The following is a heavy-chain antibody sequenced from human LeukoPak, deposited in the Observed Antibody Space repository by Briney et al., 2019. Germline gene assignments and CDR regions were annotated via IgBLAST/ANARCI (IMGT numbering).Heavy chain of an antibody. J-gene: IGHJ4*02. D-gene: IGHD3-22*01. CDR2: FNPDSGGT. CDR3: ARGGYYDSSVYYYD. V-gene: IGHV1-2*02. CDR1: GYTFTGYY. Sequence: ASVKVSRKASGYTFTGYYMHWVRQAPGQGLEWMGWFNPDSGGTNYARKFQGRVTMTRNTSISTAYMELSRLRSDDTAVYYCARGGYYDSSVYYYDWGQGTLVTVSS.